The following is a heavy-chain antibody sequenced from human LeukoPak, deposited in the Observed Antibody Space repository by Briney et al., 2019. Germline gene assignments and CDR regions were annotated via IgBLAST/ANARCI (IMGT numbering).Heavy chain of an antibody. D-gene: IGHD2/OR15-2a*01. J-gene: IGHJ3*02. V-gene: IGHV3-7*03. CDR2: IKQDGSEK. Sequence: GGSLRLSCAASGFTFSSYWMSWVRQAPGKGLEWVANIKQDGSEKYYVDSVKGRFTISRDNSKNTLYLQMNSLRAEDTAVYYCAKVDSSYFSDAFDIWGQGTMVTVSS. CDR1: GFTFSSYW. CDR3: AKVDSSYFSDAFDI.